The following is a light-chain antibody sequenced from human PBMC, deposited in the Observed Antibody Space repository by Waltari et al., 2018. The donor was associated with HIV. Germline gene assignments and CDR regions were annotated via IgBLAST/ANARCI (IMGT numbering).Light chain of an antibody. J-gene: IGLJ3*02. CDR2: DNN. V-gene: IGLV1-51*01. CDR3: GTWDASLSVGV. Sequence: QSVLTQPPSVSAAPGQKVTISCSVSSTFGNDFVSWYQHLPGSAPKLLIYDNNKRPSGISDRFSGSKSGTSATPCITGLQTGDEADYYCGTWDASLSVGVFGGGTKLTVL. CDR1: SSTFGNDF.